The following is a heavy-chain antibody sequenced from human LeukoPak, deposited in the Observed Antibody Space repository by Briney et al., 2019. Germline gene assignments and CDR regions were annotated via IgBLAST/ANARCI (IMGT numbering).Heavy chain of an antibody. CDR2: IYTSGST. D-gene: IGHD3-10*01. CDR1: GGSISTYY. J-gene: IGHJ4*02. V-gene: IGHV4-4*07. CDR3: ARGIYGSGSYSIDY. Sequence: PSETLSLTCTVSGGSISTYYWSWIRQPAGKGLEWIGRIYTSGSTNYNPSLKSRVTMSVDTSKNQFSLRLSSVTAADTAVYHCARGIYGSGSYSIDYWGQGTLVTVSS.